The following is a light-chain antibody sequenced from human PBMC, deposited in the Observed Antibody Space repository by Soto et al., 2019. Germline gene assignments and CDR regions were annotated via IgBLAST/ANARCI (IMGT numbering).Light chain of an antibody. CDR1: SSDVGSYNL. J-gene: IGLJ2*01. CDR3: CSYAGSSPVV. V-gene: IGLV2-23*01. CDR2: EGS. Sequence: QSVLTQPASVSGSPGQSITISCTGTSSDVGSYNLVSWYQQHPGKAPKLMIYEGSKRPSGVSNRFSGSKSGNTASLTISGLQAEYEADYYCCSYAGSSPVVVGGGTKLTV.